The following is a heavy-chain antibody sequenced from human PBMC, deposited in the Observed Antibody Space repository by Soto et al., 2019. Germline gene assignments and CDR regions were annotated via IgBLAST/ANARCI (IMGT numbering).Heavy chain of an antibody. CDR2: ISYDGSNK. J-gene: IGHJ4*02. D-gene: IGHD3-10*01. CDR3: ATVTAVGSLWFGLHPLGPLDY. Sequence: QVQLVASGGGVVQPGRSLRLSCVASRFSFSSYGMHWVRQAPGKGLEWVAVISYDGSNKYYADSVKGRFSISRDNSKNTLYLQMNSLRPEDTAVYSCATVTAVGSLWFGLHPLGPLDYWGQGTLVTVSS. CDR1: RFSFSSYG. V-gene: IGHV3-30*03.